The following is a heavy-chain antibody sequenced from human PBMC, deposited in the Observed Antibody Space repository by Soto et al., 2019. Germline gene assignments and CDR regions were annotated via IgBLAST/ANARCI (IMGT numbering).Heavy chain of an antibody. J-gene: IGHJ5*02. Sequence: PGGSLRLSCAASGFTFSSYAVSWVRQAPGKGPEWISSISGSGSTIYYADSVKGRFTISRDNSKNTLYLQMNSLRAEDTAAYYCARDDSQWLVPFDPWGQGTLVTVSS. V-gene: IGHV3-23*01. D-gene: IGHD6-19*01. CDR2: ISGSGSTI. CDR3: ARDDSQWLVPFDP. CDR1: GFTFSSYA.